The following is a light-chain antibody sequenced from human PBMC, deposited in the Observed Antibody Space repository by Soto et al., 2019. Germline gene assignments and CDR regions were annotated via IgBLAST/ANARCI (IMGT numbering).Light chain of an antibody. Sequence: QPVLTQSPSASASLGASVKLTCTLSSGHSSYAIAWHQQHPEKGPRFLMKLSSDGSHSKGDGIPDRFSGSRPGAECYLTISSLQSEDEADYYCQTWGTDTYVIFGGGTKLTVL. V-gene: IGLV4-69*01. CDR1: SGHSSYA. CDR2: LSSDGSH. CDR3: QTWGTDTYVI. J-gene: IGLJ2*01.